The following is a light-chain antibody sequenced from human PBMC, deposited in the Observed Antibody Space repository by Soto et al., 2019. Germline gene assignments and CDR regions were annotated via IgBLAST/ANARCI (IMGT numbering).Light chain of an antibody. Sequence: DIQMTQSPSSLSASVGDRVTITCRTSQSVSIYVNWYQQKPGKAPILLIYASSSLQSGVPSRFSGSGSGTDFTLTISSLEPEVFATYYCQQSYSTPTFGQGTKVDIK. CDR2: ASS. CDR3: QQSYSTPT. V-gene: IGKV1-39*01. J-gene: IGKJ2*01. CDR1: QSVSIY.